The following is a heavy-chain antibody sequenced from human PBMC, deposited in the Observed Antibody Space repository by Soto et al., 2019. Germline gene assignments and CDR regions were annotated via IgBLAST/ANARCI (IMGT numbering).Heavy chain of an antibody. V-gene: IGHV3-66*01. CDR2: INTDGNT. CDR3: ARSSGDHIPPREPDY. Sequence: GGSLRLSCAASGFTVSSKYMNWVRQAPGKGLEWISLINTDGNTHYAGSVNGRFTISRDNSKNTLYLQMDSLRVDDTAVYYCARSSGDHIPPREPDYWGPGPRVTVSS. CDR1: GFTVSSKY. J-gene: IGHJ4*01. D-gene: IGHD2-2*02.